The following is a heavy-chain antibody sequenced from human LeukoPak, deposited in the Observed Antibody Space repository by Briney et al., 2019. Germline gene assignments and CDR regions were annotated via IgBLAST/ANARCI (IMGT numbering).Heavy chain of an antibody. CDR3: ARRAGAYSHPYDY. CDR2: IFSST. J-gene: IGHJ4*02. D-gene: IGHD4/OR15-4a*01. Sequence: PGGSLRLSCAASGFTVSSNSMSWVRQAPGKGLEWVSFIFSSTHYSDSVKGRFTISRDNSKNTLYLQMNSLRAEDTAVYYCARRAGAYSHPYDYWGQGTLVTVSS. CDR1: GFTVSSNS. V-gene: IGHV3-53*01.